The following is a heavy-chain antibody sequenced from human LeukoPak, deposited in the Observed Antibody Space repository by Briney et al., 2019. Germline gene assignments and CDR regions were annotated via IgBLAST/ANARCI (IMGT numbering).Heavy chain of an antibody. V-gene: IGHV3-23*01. J-gene: IGHJ4*02. D-gene: IGHD6-19*01. CDR3: AKYSSGWYGSDYFDY. CDR1: GFTLSSYA. CDR2: ISGSGGST. Sequence: GGSLRLSCAASGFTLSSYAMSWVRQAPGKGLEWVSAISGSGGSTYYADSVKGRFTISRDNSKNTLYLQMNSLRAEDTAVYYCAKYSSGWYGSDYFDYWGQGTLVTVSS.